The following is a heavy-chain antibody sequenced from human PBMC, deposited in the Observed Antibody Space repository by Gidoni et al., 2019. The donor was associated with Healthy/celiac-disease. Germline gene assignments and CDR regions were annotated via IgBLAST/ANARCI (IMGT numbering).Heavy chain of an antibody. V-gene: IGHV4-39*01. CDR3: AKQSPYYYDSSGYLGDAFDI. CDR1: AGSISSSSYY. D-gene: IGHD3-22*01. Sequence: QLQLQESGPGLVKPSATLSLTCTVSAGSISSSSYYWGWIRQPPGKGLEWIGSIYYSGSTYYNPSLKSRVTISVDTSKNQFSLKLSSVTAADTAVYYCAKQSPYYYDSSGYLGDAFDIWGQGTMVTVSS. CDR2: IYYSGST. J-gene: IGHJ3*02.